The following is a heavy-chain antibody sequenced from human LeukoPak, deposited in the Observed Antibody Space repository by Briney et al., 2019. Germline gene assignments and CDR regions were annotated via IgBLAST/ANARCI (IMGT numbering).Heavy chain of an antibody. D-gene: IGHD4-23*01. CDR1: GYTLTELS. V-gene: IGHV1-24*01. CDR3: AVNTVVKKAYYYYGMDV. J-gene: IGHJ6*02. CDR2: FDPEDGET. Sequence: ASVKVSCKVSGYTLTELSMHCVRQAPGKGLEWMGGFDPEDGETIYAQKFQGRVTMTEDTSTDTAYMELSSLRSEDTAVYYCAVNTVVKKAYYYYGMDVWGQGTTVTVSS.